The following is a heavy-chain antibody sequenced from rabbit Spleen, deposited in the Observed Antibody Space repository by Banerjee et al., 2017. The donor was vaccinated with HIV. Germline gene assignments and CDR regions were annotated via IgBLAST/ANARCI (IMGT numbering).Heavy chain of an antibody. CDR3: ARDGGGSSGYYFKL. CDR1: GFSFSSSYY. D-gene: IGHD1-1*01. CDR2: IGTGSGTT. Sequence: QEQLEESGGGLVQPGRSLTLTCTASGFSFSSSYYMCWVRQAPGKGLEWIGCIGTGSGTTYYASWAKGRFTISKTSSTTVTLQMTSLTAADTATYFCARDGGGSSGYYFKLWGPGTLVTVS. V-gene: IGHV1S45*01. J-gene: IGHJ4*01.